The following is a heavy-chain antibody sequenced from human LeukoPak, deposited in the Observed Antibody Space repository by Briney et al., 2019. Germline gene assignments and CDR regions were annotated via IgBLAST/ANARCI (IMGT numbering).Heavy chain of an antibody. CDR1: AHTFSTYL. Sequence: ASVKVSCKASAHTFSTYLLHWVRQAPGQGLEWMGIIDLSGGSTDYAQKFQGRVTMTRDTSTNTVYMELSSLRSEDTAIYYCARDLGLRGVTNWFDPWGQGTLVTVSS. D-gene: IGHD3-10*01. J-gene: IGHJ5*02. CDR2: IDLSGGST. CDR3: ARDLGLRGVTNWFDP. V-gene: IGHV1-46*01.